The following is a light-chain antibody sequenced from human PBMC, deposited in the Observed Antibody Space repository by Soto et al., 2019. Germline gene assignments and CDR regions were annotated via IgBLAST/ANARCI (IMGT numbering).Light chain of an antibody. CDR1: QGIRND. J-gene: IGKJ3*01. V-gene: IGKV1-6*01. CDR3: LQKYFYPFT. CDR2: AAS. Sequence: AIQMTQSPSSLSASVGDRVTITRRASQGIRNDLDWFQQKPGKAPKLLIYAASNLQSGVPARFSGSGSGTGFTLTISSLQPEDFATYYCLQKYFYPFTFGPGTKVDIK.